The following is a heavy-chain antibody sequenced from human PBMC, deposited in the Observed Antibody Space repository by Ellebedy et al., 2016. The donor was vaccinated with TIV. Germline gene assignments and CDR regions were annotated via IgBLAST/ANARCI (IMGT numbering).Heavy chain of an antibody. CDR2: INQDGSDK. D-gene: IGHD3-10*01. V-gene: IGHV3-7*04. J-gene: IGHJ4*02. CDR1: GFTFSSYA. CDR3: ARAGRPLDY. Sequence: GESLKISCVASGFTFSSYAMSWVRQTPGKGLEWVANINQDGSDKYYVHSVKGRFTVSRDNEINSLYLQMNSLNTEDTAIYYCARAGRPLDYWGQGTLVTVSS.